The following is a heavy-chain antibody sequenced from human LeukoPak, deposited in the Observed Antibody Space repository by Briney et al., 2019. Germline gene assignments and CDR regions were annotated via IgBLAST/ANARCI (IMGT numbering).Heavy chain of an antibody. V-gene: IGHV3-11*01. D-gene: IGHD3-22*01. J-gene: IGHJ4*02. CDR1: GFTFSDSY. CDR3: AREMDYYDSSGYGY. CDR2: ISNSGSSI. Sequence: GGSLRLSCAASGFTFSDSYMTWIRQAPGKGLEWVSYISNSGSSIYYADSVKGRFTTSRDNAKSSLYLQMNSLRSEDTAVYYCAREMDYYDSSGYGYWGQGTLVTVSS.